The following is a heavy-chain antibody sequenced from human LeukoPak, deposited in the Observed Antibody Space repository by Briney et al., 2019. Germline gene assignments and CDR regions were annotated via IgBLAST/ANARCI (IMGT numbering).Heavy chain of an antibody. D-gene: IGHD3-22*01. V-gene: IGHV3-66*01. J-gene: IGHJ3*02. Sequence: GGSLRLSCAASGFTFTYAWMSWVRQAPGKGLEWVSVIYSGGSTYYADSVKGRFTISRDNSKNTLYLQMNSLRAEHTAVYYCARDISSGYYDAFDIWGQGTMVTVSS. CDR3: ARDISSGYYDAFDI. CDR2: IYSGGST. CDR1: GFTFTYAW.